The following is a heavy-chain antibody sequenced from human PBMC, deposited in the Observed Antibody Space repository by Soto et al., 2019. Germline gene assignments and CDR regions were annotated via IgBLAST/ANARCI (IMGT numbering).Heavy chain of an antibody. CDR2: INTDGSVT. Sequence: EVQLLQSGGGLLQPGGSLRLSCAASGFTFSDYWMYWVRQAPGEGLVWASRINTDGSVTNYEDSVKGRFTISRDNAKNTLYLQLTSHRVEDTSVYYCERASMGTSEYWGQGTLVTVSS. J-gene: IGHJ4*02. D-gene: IGHD7-27*01. CDR1: GFTFSDYW. V-gene: IGHV3-74*01. CDR3: ERASMGTSEY.